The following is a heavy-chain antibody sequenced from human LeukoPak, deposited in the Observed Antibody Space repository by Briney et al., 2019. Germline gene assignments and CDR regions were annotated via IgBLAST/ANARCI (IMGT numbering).Heavy chain of an antibody. D-gene: IGHD1-26*01. CDR2: ISSDGTIK. V-gene: IGHV3-30-3*01. CDR1: GFTFSSYP. Sequence: PGGSLSLSCAASGFTFSSYPMHWVRQAPGRGLEWVAVISSDGTIKYYSDSVKGRFTISRDNSKNTLYLQTNSLRVEDTAVYYCVREVVGAIYFDYWGQGALVTVSS. J-gene: IGHJ4*02. CDR3: VREVVGAIYFDY.